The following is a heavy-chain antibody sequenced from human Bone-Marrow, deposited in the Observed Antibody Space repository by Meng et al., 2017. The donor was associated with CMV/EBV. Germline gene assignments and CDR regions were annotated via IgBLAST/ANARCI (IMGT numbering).Heavy chain of an antibody. Sequence: SETLSLTCAVYGGSFSNYYWTWIRQPPGKGPEWIGEINHRGTTNYNPSLKRRVTISVDTSKNQISLRMRSVTAADTAVYYCARDYGMDVWGQGTTVTVYS. J-gene: IGHJ6*01. V-gene: IGHV4-34*01. CDR2: INHRGTT. CDR1: GGSFSNYY. CDR3: ARDYGMDV.